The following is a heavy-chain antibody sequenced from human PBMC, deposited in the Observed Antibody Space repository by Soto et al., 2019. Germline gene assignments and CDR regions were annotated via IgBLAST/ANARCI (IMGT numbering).Heavy chain of an antibody. V-gene: IGHV3-23*01. CDR3: AKEQRYGSGSYYTD. D-gene: IGHD3-10*01. J-gene: IGHJ4*02. CDR2: ISGSGGGT. CDR1: GFIFNNYA. Sequence: PGGSLRLSCAASGFIFNNYAMSWVRQAPGKGLEWVSGISGSGGGTYYAESVKGRFTISRDNSKDTLYVQMNSLRAEDTAVYYCAKEQRYGSGSYYTDWGQGSPVTVSS.